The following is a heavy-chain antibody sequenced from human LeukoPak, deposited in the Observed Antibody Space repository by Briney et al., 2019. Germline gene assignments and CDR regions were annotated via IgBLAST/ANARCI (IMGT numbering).Heavy chain of an antibody. V-gene: IGHV4-59*08. Sequence: SETLSLTCTVSGGSISSYYWSWIRQPPGKGLEWIGYIYYSGSTNYNPSLKSRVTISVDTSKNQFSLKLSSVTAADTAVYYCARQENDYDLYYFDYWGQGTLVTVSS. CDR2: IYYSGST. D-gene: IGHD4-17*01. CDR3: ARQENDYDLYYFDY. J-gene: IGHJ4*02. CDR1: GGSISSYY.